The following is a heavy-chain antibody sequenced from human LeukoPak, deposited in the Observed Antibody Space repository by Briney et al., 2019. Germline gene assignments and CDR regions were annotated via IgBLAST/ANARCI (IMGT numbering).Heavy chain of an antibody. V-gene: IGHV1-2*02. J-gene: IGHJ4*02. CDR3: ARDVSYYFDY. Sequence: ASVKVSCKASGYTFTGYHMHWVRQAPGQGLEWMGWINPNSGGTNYAQKFQGRVTMTRDTSINTAYMELSRLRSDDTAVYYCARDVSYYFDYWGQGTLVTVSS. CDR1: GYTFTGYH. CDR2: INPNSGGT.